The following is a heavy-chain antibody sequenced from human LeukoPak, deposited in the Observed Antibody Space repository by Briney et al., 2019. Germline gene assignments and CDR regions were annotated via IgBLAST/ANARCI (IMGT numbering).Heavy chain of an antibody. D-gene: IGHD3-22*01. CDR1: GYTFIGYY. CDR2: IHPNSGGT. Sequence: VASVNVSCKASGYTFIGYYMHWVRQAPGQGLEWMGRIHPNSGGTKYAQKFQGRVTMARDTSISTAYMELSRVRSDDTAIYYCARVDDSGYYFDYWGQGTLVTVS. J-gene: IGHJ4*02. CDR3: ARVDDSGYYFDY. V-gene: IGHV1-2*06.